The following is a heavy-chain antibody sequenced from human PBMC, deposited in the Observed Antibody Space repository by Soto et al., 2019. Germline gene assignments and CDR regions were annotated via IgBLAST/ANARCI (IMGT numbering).Heavy chain of an antibody. V-gene: IGHV3-11*01. J-gene: IGHJ6*02. Sequence: QVRLVESGGGLVKPGGSLRLSCAASGLTFSDCYMNWIRQAPGKGLEWVSYISSSGSSINYAGSVKGRFTISRDNAKNSLYLQMNSLRAEDTGMYYCARVRFGEWGYAMDVWGQGTTVTVSS. CDR2: ISSSGSSI. CDR1: GLTFSDCY. CDR3: ARVRFGEWGYAMDV. D-gene: IGHD3-10*01.